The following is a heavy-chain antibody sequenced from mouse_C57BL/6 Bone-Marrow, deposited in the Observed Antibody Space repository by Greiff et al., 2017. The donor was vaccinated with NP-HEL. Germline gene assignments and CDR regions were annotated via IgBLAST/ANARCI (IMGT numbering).Heavy chain of an antibody. J-gene: IGHJ4*01. CDR3: ARNDDGSRAMDY. D-gene: IGHD1-1*01. V-gene: IGHV2-2*01. Sequence: VMLVESGPGLVQPSQSLSITCTVSGFSLTSYGVHWVRQSPGKGLEWLGVIWSGGSTDYNAAFISRLSISKDNSKSQVFFKMNSLQADDTAIYYWARNDDGSRAMDYWGQGTSVTVSS. CDR1: GFSLTSYG. CDR2: IWSGGST.